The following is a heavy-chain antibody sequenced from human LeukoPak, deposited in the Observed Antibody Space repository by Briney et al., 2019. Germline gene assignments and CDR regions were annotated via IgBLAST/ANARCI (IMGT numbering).Heavy chain of an antibody. CDR2: ISSSSSYI. D-gene: IGHD3-16*01. CDR3: AKAPRFGARATEYYYYYMDV. V-gene: IGHV3-21*04. Sequence: GGSLRLSCAASGFTFSSYSMNWVRQAPGKGLEWVSSISSSSSYIYYADSVKGRFTISRDNAKNSLYLQMNSLRAEDTAVYYCAKAPRFGARATEYYYYYMDVWGKGTTVTVSS. CDR1: GFTFSSYS. J-gene: IGHJ6*03.